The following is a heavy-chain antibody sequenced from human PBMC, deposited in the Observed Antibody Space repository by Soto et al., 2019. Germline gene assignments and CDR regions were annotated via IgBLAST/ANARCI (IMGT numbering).Heavy chain of an antibody. CDR1: GGSISSSSYY. CDR2: IYYSGST. D-gene: IGHD2-21*02. J-gene: IGHJ6*03. V-gene: IGHV4-39*01. CDR3: ARHGDYDCYYYMDV. Sequence: SETLSLTCTVSGGSISSSSYYWGWIRQPPGKGLEWIGSIYYSGSTYYNPSLKSRVTISVDTSKNQFSLKLSSVTAADTAVYYCARHGDYDCYYYMDVWGKGTTVT.